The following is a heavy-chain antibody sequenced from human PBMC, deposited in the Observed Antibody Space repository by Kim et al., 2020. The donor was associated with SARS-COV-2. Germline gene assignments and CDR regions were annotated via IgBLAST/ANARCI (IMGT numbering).Heavy chain of an antibody. CDR1: GFTFSSYA. J-gene: IGHJ4*02. Sequence: GGSLRLSCAASGFTFSSYAMSWVRQAPGKGLEWVSAISGSGGSTYYADSVKGRFTISRDNSKNTLYLQMNSLRAEDTAVYYCATRHVLRYFDWLPQLGVRFDYWGQGTLVTVSS. V-gene: IGHV3-23*01. CDR2: ISGSGGST. D-gene: IGHD3-9*01. CDR3: ATRHVLRYFDWLPQLGVRFDY.